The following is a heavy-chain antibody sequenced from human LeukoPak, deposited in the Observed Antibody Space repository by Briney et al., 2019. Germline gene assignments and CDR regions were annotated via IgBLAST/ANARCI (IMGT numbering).Heavy chain of an antibody. D-gene: IGHD7-27*01. J-gene: IGHJ4*02. CDR1: GFTFSTYS. Sequence: GGSLRLSCAASGFTFSTYSMSWFRQAPGKGLEWVSVISASGGDTNYADSVKGRFTISRDNSRNTLNLQMHSVRVEDTAVYYCARDQNWEEAYWGQGTLVTVSS. CDR2: ISASGGDT. V-gene: IGHV3-23*01. CDR3: ARDQNWEEAY.